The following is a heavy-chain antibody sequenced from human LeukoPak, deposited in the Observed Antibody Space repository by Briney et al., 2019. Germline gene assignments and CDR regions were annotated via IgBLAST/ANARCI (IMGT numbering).Heavy chain of an antibody. CDR1: GYNFNSHG. V-gene: IGHV1-18*04. D-gene: IGHD5-12*01. CDR2: ISTYNGNT. Sequence: GASVKVSCKASGYNFNSHGIIWVRQAPGQGLEWMGWISTYNGNTNYAQKFQGRVTMTTDTSTSTVSMELRSLRSDDTALYYCARDGRRGYSGYRFDYWGQGTPVTVSS. CDR3: ARDGRRGYSGYRFDY. J-gene: IGHJ4*02.